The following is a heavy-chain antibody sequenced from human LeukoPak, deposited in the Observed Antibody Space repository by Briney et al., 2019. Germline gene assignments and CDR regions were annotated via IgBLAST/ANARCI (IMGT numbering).Heavy chain of an antibody. Sequence: GGSLRLSCAASGFTFSHYSMHWVRQAPGKGLEYVSAINSNGDDTYYVNSVKGRFTISRDNSKNTLYLQMNSLRAEDTAVYYCAKDHPDPFYSSSSGSAFDIWGQGTMVTVSS. J-gene: IGHJ3*02. V-gene: IGHV3-64*01. CDR1: GFTFSHYS. CDR2: INSNGDDT. CDR3: AKDHPDPFYSSSSGSAFDI. D-gene: IGHD6-6*01.